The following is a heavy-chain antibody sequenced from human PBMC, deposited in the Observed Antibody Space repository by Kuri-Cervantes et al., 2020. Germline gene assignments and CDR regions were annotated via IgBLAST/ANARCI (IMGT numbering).Heavy chain of an antibody. J-gene: IGHJ6*02. CDR3: ARVGDGYNYVHYYYYGMDV. Sequence: ASVKVSCKASGYTFTSYGISWVRQAPGQGLEWMGWISAYNGNTNYAQKFQGRVTMTRDTSISTAYMELSRLRSDDTAVYYCARVGDGYNYVHYYYYGMDVWGQGTTVTVSS. CDR1: GYTFTSYG. CDR2: ISAYNGNT. D-gene: IGHD5-24*01. V-gene: IGHV1-18*01.